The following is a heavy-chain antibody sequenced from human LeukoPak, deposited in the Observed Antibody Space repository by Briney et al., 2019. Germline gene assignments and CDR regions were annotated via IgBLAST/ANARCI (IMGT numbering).Heavy chain of an antibody. J-gene: IGHJ4*02. D-gene: IGHD7-27*01. V-gene: IGHV1-8*01. CDR1: GHTFTTYD. CDR2: MSPNSGNT. Sequence: ASVKVSCRASGHTFTTYDLNWVRQAPGQGLEWLGWMSPNSGNTGYAQKFQGRVTMTRDTSIGTAHMELSSLRSEDTAVYYCARGPPNWGFDYWGQGTLVTVSS. CDR3: ARGPPNWGFDY.